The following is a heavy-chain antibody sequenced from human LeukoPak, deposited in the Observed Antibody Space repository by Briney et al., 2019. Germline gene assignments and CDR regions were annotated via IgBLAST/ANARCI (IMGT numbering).Heavy chain of an antibody. J-gene: IGHJ1*01. Sequence: SETLSVTCTVSGGSISSYYWSWIRQPAGKGLEWIGRIYTSGSTNYNPSLKSRVTMSVDTSKNQFSLKLSSVTAADTAVYYCAREDHYGDYDQHWGQGTLVTVSS. CDR3: AREDHYGDYDQH. V-gene: IGHV4-4*07. CDR2: IYTSGST. CDR1: GGSISSYY. D-gene: IGHD4-17*01.